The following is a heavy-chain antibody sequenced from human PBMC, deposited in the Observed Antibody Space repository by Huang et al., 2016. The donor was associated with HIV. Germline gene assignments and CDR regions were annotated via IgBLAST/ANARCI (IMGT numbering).Heavy chain of an antibody. Sequence: EVLLLESGGGLVQPGGSLRLSCVASVFTFSSYAMSWVRQAPGKVLEWVSGITDGINNRYYAHSVKGRFAVSRDDSTNTLYLQMNSLRAEDTAVYYCAKDADTSGYDVLGPFGSWGQGTLVTVSS. D-gene: IGHD3-3*01. V-gene: IGHV3-23*01. J-gene: IGHJ4*02. CDR2: ITDGINNR. CDR3: AKDADTSGYDVLGPFGS. CDR1: VFTFSSYA.